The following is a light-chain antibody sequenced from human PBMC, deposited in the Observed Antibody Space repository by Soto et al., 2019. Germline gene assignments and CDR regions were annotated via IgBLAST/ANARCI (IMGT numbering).Light chain of an antibody. CDR2: EVT. Sequence: QSVLTQPASVSGSPGQSITISCTGTSSDVGSYNFVSWYQQLPGKAPKLMIYEVTSRPSGVSNRFSGSKSGNTASLTISGLQPEDEAEYYCSSYTTSSTVVFGTGTKVT. V-gene: IGLV2-14*03. CDR3: SSYTTSSTVV. J-gene: IGLJ1*01. CDR1: SSDVGSYNF.